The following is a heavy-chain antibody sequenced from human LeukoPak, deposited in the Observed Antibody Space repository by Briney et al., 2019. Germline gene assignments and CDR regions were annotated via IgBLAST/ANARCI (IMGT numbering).Heavy chain of an antibody. CDR1: GYRFTSYW. Sequence: GGSLQISFKGSGYRFTSYWIGWVRQMPGKGLEWMGIIYPGDSDTRYSPSFQGQVTISAAKSISTAYLQWSSLKASDTAMYYCARLDRVGTGSANWFDPWGQGTLVTVSS. V-gene: IGHV5-51*01. J-gene: IGHJ5*02. CDR2: IYPGDSDT. D-gene: IGHD1-1*01. CDR3: ARLDRVGTGSANWFDP.